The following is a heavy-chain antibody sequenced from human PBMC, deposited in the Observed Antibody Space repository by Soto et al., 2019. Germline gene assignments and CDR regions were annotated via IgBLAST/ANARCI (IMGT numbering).Heavy chain of an antibody. D-gene: IGHD6-13*01. V-gene: IGHV1-2*04. CDR3: ARDLGGDIAAAGAPNYYYYGMHV. CDR1: GYTFTGYY. Sequence: ASGKVCCKASGYTFTGYYMHWVRQAPGQGLEWMGWINPNSGGTNYAQKFQGWVTMTRDTSISTAYMELSRLRSDDTAVYYCARDLGGDIAAAGAPNYYYYGMHVSGQVTTVTVS. CDR2: INPNSGGT. J-gene: IGHJ6*02.